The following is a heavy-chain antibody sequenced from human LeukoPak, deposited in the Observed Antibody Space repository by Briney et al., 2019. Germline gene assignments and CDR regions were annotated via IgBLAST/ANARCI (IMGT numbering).Heavy chain of an antibody. V-gene: IGHV3-74*01. CDR1: GFTFSRYW. J-gene: IGHJ1*01. CDR2: IKSDGST. D-gene: IGHD3-22*01. Sequence: PGGSLRLSCVASGFTFSRYWMHWVRQAPGKGLVWVSRIKSDGSTNYADSVKGRFTISRDNAKNTVSLQMNSLRAEDTGVYFCARAPSEIGGYYPEYFRHWGQGTLVTVSS. CDR3: ARAPSEIGGYYPEYFRH.